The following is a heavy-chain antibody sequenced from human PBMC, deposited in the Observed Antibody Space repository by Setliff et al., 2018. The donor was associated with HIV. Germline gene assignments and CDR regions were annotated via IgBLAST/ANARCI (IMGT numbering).Heavy chain of an antibody. D-gene: IGHD2-2*01. V-gene: IGHV1-24*01. Sequence: ASVKVSCKVSGYTLTELSRHWVRQAPGKGLEWMGGFDPEDGETIYAQKFQGRVTMTEDTSTDTAYMELSSLRSEDTAVYYCARWCAAAGCYPAIYHFDSWGQGTLVTVSS. CDR3: ARWCAAAGCYPAIYHFDS. CDR1: GYTLTELS. J-gene: IGHJ4*02. CDR2: FDPEDGET.